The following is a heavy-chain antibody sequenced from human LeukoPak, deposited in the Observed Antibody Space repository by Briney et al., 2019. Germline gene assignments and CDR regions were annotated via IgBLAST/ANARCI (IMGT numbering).Heavy chain of an antibody. V-gene: IGHV4-59*01. CDR3: ARDSSSGWYDYYYMDV. CDR1: GGSISSYY. Sequence: SETLSLTCTVSGGSISSYYWSWIRQPPGKGLEWMGYIYYSGSTNYNPSLKSGVSISVDTSKNQFSLKLSSVTAADTAVYYCARDSSSGWYDYYYMDVWGKGTTVTVSS. CDR2: IYYSGST. J-gene: IGHJ6*03. D-gene: IGHD6-19*01.